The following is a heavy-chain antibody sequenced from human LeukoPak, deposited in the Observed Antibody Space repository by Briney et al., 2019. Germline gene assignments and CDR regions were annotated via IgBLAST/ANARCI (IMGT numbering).Heavy chain of an antibody. Sequence: GGSLRLSCAASGFTFSSYAMSWVRQAPGKGLEWVSAISGSGGSTYCADSVKGRFTISRDNSKNTLYLQMNSLRAEDTAVYYCARDQVTMIVVGAFDIWGQGTMVTVSS. CDR2: ISGSGGST. J-gene: IGHJ3*02. V-gene: IGHV3-23*01. CDR3: ARDQVTMIVVGAFDI. CDR1: GFTFSSYA. D-gene: IGHD3-22*01.